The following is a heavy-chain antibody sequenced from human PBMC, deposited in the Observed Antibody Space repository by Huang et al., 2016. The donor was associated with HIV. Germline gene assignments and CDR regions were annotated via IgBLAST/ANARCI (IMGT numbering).Heavy chain of an antibody. V-gene: IGHV4-30-4*08. CDR2: IYYSGST. J-gene: IGHJ3*02. Sequence: QVQLQESGPGLVKPSQTLSLTCTVSGGSISCGGYYWSWIRQPPGKGLEWIGYIYYSGSTYYNPSLKSRVTISVDTSKNQFSLKLSSVTAADTAVYYCARDTDGGRTFDIWGQGTMVTVSS. CDR3: ARDTDGGRTFDI. D-gene: IGHD2-2*02. CDR1: GGSISCGGYY.